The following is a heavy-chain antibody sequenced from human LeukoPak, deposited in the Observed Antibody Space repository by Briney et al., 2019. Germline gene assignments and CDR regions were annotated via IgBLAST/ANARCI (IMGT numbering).Heavy chain of an antibody. CDR2: IRYDGSNK. CDR3: AKDVFSKRYYFDY. V-gene: IGHV3-30*02. J-gene: IGHJ4*02. D-gene: IGHD2-2*01. Sequence: GGSLRLSCAASGFTFSSYGMHWVRQAPGKGLEWVAFIRYDGSNKYYAGSVKGRFTISRDNSKNTLYLQMNSLRAEDTAVYYCAKDVFSKRYYFDYWGQGTLVTVSS. CDR1: GFTFSSYG.